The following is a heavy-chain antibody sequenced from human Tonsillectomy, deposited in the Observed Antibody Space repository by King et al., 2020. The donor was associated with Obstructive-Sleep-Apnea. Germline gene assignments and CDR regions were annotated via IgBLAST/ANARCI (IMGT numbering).Heavy chain of an antibody. Sequence: QVQLQESGPGLVKPSETLSLTCTISGDSISTYYWTWIRQPPGKGLEWIGYIYYSGSTNYNPTPTCRVTMSVDTSKNHFSLILNSMTAADTAVYYCARRVAVKPRYYFDFWGQGILVTVSA. D-gene: IGHD2-21*01. J-gene: IGHJ4*02. CDR1: GDSISTYY. V-gene: IGHV4-59*12. CDR2: IYYSGST. CDR3: ARRVAVKPRYYFDF.